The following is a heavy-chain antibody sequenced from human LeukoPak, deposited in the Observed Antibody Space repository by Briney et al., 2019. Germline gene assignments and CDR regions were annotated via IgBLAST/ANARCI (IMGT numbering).Heavy chain of an antibody. V-gene: IGHV4-39*01. J-gene: IGHJ3*02. Sequence: SETLSLTCTVSGGSIRSTSYYWGWIRQPPGKGLEWIGSVYYSGTTYYNPSFRSRLTMSVDTSNNQFSLKLSSVTAADTAMYYCARHARREALRHSAFDIWGQGTMDTVSS. CDR2: VYYSGTT. CDR1: GGSIRSTSYY. CDR3: ARHARREALRHSAFDI. D-gene: IGHD3-3*01.